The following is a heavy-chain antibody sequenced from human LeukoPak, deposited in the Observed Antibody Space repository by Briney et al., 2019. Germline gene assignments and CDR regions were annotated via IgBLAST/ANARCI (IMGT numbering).Heavy chain of an antibody. V-gene: IGHV3-13*01. CDR3: VRDPSGHGLDV. Sequence: GGSLRLSCAASGFTFSTYDMHWVRQAPGKGLEWVSAIGKGGDTHYPGSVKGQFTISRENAKNSVYLQMNSLRAEDTAVYYCVRDPSGHGLDVWGQGATVTVSS. D-gene: IGHD3-10*01. CDR1: GFTFSTYD. J-gene: IGHJ6*02. CDR2: IGKGGDT.